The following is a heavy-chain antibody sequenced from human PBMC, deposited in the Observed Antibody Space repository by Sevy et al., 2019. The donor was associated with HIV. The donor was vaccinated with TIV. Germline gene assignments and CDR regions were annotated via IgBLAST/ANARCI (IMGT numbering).Heavy chain of an antibody. CDR1: GFTFSNYW. CDR2: INSEGSFT. D-gene: IGHD3-16*01. J-gene: IGHJ6*02. V-gene: IGHV3-74*01. CDR3: VRYQYYYGMDV. Sequence: GGSLRLSCAASGFTFSNYWMHWVRQVPGKGLAWVARINSEGSFTSYAGVVKGRFTISRDNANNTLHLQMKSLRAEDTAVYYCVRYQYYYGMDVWGQGTTVTVFS.